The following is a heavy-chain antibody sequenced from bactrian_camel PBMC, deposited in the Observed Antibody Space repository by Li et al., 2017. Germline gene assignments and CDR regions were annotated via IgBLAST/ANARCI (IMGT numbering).Heavy chain of an antibody. CDR1: GYEKRYSQYS. CDR3: GADRSYECYSGSFPRPTSFGY. Sequence: HVQLVESGGGSVQAGGSLTLSCQASGYEKRYSQYSLGWFRQAPGKSREGVAAMNRDGTLSHARSLKGRFTISQDFAKKTVYLQMNNLGPEDSAIYYCGADRSYECYSGSFPRPTSFGYWGQGTQVTVS. D-gene: IGHD3*01. J-gene: IGHJ6*01. CDR2: MNRDGTL. V-gene: IGHV3S53*01.